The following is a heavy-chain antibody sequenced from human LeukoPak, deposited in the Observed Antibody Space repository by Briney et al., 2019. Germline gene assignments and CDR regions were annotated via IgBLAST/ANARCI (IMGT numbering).Heavy chain of an antibody. D-gene: IGHD2-2*01. J-gene: IGHJ5*02. Sequence: SGTLSLTCAISGASISSTNWWIWVRQPPGKGLEWIGEMHHSGRTNYNPSLKSRITISVDKSKNQVFLRLNSVAAADTALYNCARAQEGCSRASCYLEPWGQGTLVTVSS. CDR1: GASISSTNW. V-gene: IGHV4-4*02. CDR2: MHHSGRT. CDR3: ARAQEGCSRASCYLEP.